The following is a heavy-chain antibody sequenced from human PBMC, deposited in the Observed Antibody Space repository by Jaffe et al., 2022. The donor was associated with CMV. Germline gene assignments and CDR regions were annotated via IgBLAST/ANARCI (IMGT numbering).Heavy chain of an antibody. D-gene: IGHD3-10*01. CDR3: AGAFQDLLYGY. CDR1: GFTVSSNY. Sequence: EVQLVESGGGSVQPGGSLRLSCAASGFTVSSNYMSWVRQAPGKGLEWVSVIYSDGSTFYADSVKGRFTISRDNSKNTLYLQMSSLRAEDTAVYYCAGAFQDLLYGYWGQGTLVTVSS. V-gene: IGHV3-66*01. J-gene: IGHJ4*02. CDR2: IYSDGST.